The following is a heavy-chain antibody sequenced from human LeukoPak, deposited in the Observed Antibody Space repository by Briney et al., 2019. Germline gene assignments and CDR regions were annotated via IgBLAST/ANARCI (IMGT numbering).Heavy chain of an antibody. V-gene: IGHV3-23*01. D-gene: IGHD3-10*01. CDR2: ISGSGGST. CDR3: AKGLGSGSYYNIDY. CDR1: GFTFSSYA. Sequence: PGGSLRLSCAASGFTFSSYAMSWVRQAPGKGLEWVSAISGSGGSTYYADSVKGRFTISRDNSKNTLYLQVNSLRAEDTAVYYCAKGLGSGSYYNIDYWGQGTLVTVSS. J-gene: IGHJ4*02.